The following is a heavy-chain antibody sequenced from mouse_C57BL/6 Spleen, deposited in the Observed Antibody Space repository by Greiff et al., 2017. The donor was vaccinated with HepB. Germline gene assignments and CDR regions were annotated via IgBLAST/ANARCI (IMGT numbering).Heavy chain of an antibody. CDR3: ARHLYYYGPYAMDY. D-gene: IGHD1-1*01. J-gene: IGHJ4*01. CDR2: ISSGSSTI. Sequence: DVMLVESGGGLVKPGGSLKLSCAASGFTFSDYGMHWVRQAPEKGLEWVAYISSGSSTIYYADTVKGRFTISRDNAKNTLFLQMTSLRSEDTAMYYCARHLYYYGPYAMDYWGQGTSVTVSS. V-gene: IGHV5-17*01. CDR1: GFTFSDYG.